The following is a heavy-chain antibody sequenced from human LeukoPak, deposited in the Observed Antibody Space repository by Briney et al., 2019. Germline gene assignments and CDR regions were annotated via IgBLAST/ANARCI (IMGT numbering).Heavy chain of an antibody. CDR2: ISGSGGST. D-gene: IGHD2-2*01. V-gene: IGHV3-23*01. Sequence: GGSLRLSCAASGFPYSSYAMSWVRQAPGKGLEWVSAISGSGGSTYYADSVKGRFTISRDDSKNTLYLQMNSLRAEDTAVYCCAKDLTYQLPSEFDPWGQGTLVTVSS. CDR1: GFPYSSYA. CDR3: AKDLTYQLPSEFDP. J-gene: IGHJ5*02.